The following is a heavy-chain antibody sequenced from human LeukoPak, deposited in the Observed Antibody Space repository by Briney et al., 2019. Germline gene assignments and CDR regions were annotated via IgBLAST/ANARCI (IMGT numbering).Heavy chain of an antibody. D-gene: IGHD6-19*01. J-gene: IGHJ4*02. V-gene: IGHV4-34*01. CDR3: ARDGAVAGKRSRPFDY. CDR1: GESLSGYY. CDR2: TNPGGSA. Sequence: SETLSLTCAVHGESLSGYYCNWIRQPPGKGLEWIGETNPGGSANYNPSLKSRVTISVDTSKNQFSLKVASVTAADTAVYYCARDGAVAGKRSRPFDYWGQGTLVTVSS.